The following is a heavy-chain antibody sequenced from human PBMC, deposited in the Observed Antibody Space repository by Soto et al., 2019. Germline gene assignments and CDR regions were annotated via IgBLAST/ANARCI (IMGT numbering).Heavy chain of an antibody. V-gene: IGHV4-31*03. Sequence: PSETLSLTCTVSGASISSGGYYRTWIRQHPGKGLEWIGYIYYSGSTYSNPSLKSRVTISVDTSKNQFSLKLSSVTAADTAVYYCARAPLNWGQGNLVTVS. CDR3: ARAPLN. J-gene: IGHJ4*02. CDR1: GASISSGGYY. CDR2: IYYSGST.